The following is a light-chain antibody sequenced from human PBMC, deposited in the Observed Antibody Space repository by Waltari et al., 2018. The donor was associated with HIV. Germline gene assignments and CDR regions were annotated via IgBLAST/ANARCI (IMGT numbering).Light chain of an antibody. Sequence: DIVLTQSPGTLSLSPGEGATVSCRASQSVDRNFLAWYQQRPGQTPRLLIYGASNRATDIPERFSGSGSGSDFTLTINRLEPEDFAVYYCQQYASSPATFGQGTKVDIK. CDR1: QSVDRNF. J-gene: IGKJ1*01. CDR3: QQYASSPAT. V-gene: IGKV3-20*01. CDR2: GAS.